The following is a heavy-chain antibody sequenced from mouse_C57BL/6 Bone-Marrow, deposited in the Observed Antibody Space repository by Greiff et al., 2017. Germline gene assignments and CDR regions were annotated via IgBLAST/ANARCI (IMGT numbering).Heavy chain of an antibody. V-gene: IGHV14-4*01. CDR2: IDPENGDT. CDR1: GFNFKDDY. Sequence: VQLQQSGAELVRPGASVKLSCTASGFNFKDDYMHWVKQRPEQGLEWIGWIDPENGDTEYASKFQGKATITADTSSNTAYLQLSSLTSEDTAVYYCTTWYLDVWGTGTTVTVSS. J-gene: IGHJ1*03. CDR3: TTWYLDV.